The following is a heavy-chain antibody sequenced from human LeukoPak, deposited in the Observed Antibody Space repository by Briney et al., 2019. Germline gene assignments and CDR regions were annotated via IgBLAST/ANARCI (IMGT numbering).Heavy chain of an antibody. J-gene: IGHJ6*03. CDR3: ARSVQGDNWNDARGMDYMDV. CDR2: ISSSSSYI. CDR1: GFTFSSYS. V-gene: IGHV3-21*01. D-gene: IGHD1-20*01. Sequence: GGSLRLSCAASGFTFSSYSMNWVRQAPGKGLEWVSSISSSSSYIYYADSVKGRFTISRDNAKNSLYLQMNSLRAEDTAVYYCARSVQGDNWNDARGMDYMDVWGKGTTVTVSS.